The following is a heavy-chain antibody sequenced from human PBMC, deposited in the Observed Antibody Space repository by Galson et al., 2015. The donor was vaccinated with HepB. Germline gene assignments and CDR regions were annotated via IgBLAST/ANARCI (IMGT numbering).Heavy chain of an antibody. J-gene: IGHJ4*02. CDR3: AKARSQWLRPYYFDY. CDR2: ISGSGGNT. Sequence: SLRLSCAASGFTFSSYAMSWVRQAPGKGLEWISTISGSGGNTYYADSVKGRFTISRDNSKNTLYLQMNSPRAEDTAIYYCAKARSQWLRPYYFDYWGQGTLVTVSS. D-gene: IGHD6-19*01. V-gene: IGHV3-23*01. CDR1: GFTFSSYA.